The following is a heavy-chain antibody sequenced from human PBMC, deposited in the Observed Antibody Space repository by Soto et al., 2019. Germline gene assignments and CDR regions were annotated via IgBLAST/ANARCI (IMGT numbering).Heavy chain of an antibody. V-gene: IGHV3-21*06. CDR1: GFAFSAYN. CDR2: ISSSGTQI. J-gene: IGHJ3*02. D-gene: IGHD4-17*01. CDR3: ANIGDRDGFGI. Sequence: EVQVVESGGGLVKPGESLRLSCAASGFAFSAYNMKWVRQAPGKGLEYVSSISSSGTQIFQTDSVKGRFTIYRDNAKNSLFLQMNSLRAEDTAVYYWANIGDRDGFGIWGQGTTVTVSS.